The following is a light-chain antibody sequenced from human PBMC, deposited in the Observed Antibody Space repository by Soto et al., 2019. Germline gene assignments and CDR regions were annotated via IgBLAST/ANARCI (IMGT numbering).Light chain of an antibody. CDR1: QSISSW. CDR2: EAS. V-gene: IGKV1-5*03. J-gene: IGKJ1*01. Sequence: DIQMTQSPSTLSASVGDRVTMTCRASQSISSWLAWYQQKPGKAPKLLIYEASSLESGVPSRFSGSGYGTEFTLTISSLQPDDSATYYCQQYDTSSREFGQGTKVDIK. CDR3: QQYDTSSRE.